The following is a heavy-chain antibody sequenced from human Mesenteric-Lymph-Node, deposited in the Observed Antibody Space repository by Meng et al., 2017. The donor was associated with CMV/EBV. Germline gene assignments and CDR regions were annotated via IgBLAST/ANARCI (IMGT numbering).Heavy chain of an antibody. Sequence: SETLSLTCTVSGYPISSGYYWGWTRQPPGKGLEWIGSVYYSGNTYHNPSLKSRVTISVDTSKTQFSLKLNSVTAAATAVYYCARENYGSGNPNWFDPWGQGTLVTVSS. CDR2: VYYSGNT. CDR3: ARENYGSGNPNWFDP. CDR1: GYPISSGYY. D-gene: IGHD3-10*01. V-gene: IGHV4-38-2*02. J-gene: IGHJ5*02.